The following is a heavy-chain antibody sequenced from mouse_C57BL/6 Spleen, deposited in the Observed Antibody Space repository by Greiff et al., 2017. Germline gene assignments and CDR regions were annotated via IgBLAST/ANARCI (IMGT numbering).Heavy chain of an antibody. V-gene: IGHV5-4*01. Sequence: EVKLVESGGGLVKPGGSLKLSCAASGFTFSSYAMSWVRQTPEKRLEWVATISDGGSYTYYPDNVKGRFTISRDNAKNNLYLQMSHLKSEDTAMYYCARDWGGTAQASAWFAYWGQGTLVTVSA. CDR3: ARDWGGTAQASAWFAY. J-gene: IGHJ3*01. CDR2: ISDGGSYT. D-gene: IGHD3-2*02. CDR1: GFTFSSYA.